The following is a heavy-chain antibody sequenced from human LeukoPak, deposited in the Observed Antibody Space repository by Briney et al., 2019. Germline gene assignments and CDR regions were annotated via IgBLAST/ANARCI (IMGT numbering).Heavy chain of an antibody. Sequence: GASVKVSCKASGYTFTSYYMHWVRQAPGQGLEWMGIINPSGGSTSYAQKFQGRVTMTRDTSTSTVYMEVRSLRSDDTAVYYCARDQGYCTNGVCYTGYYYYYYMDVWGKGTTVTVSS. CDR2: INPSGGST. V-gene: IGHV1-46*01. CDR1: GYTFTSYY. D-gene: IGHD2-8*01. CDR3: ARDQGYCTNGVCYTGYYYYYYMDV. J-gene: IGHJ6*03.